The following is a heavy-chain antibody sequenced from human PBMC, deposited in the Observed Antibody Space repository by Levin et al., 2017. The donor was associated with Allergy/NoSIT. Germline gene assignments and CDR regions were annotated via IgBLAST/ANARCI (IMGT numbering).Heavy chain of an antibody. CDR1: GGSFSGYY. D-gene: IGHD1-14*01. Sequence: TSSETLSLTCAVYGGSFSGYYWSWIRQPPGKGLEWIGEINHSGSTNYNPSLKSRVTISVDTSKNQFSLKVTSMTASDTAVYYCARRASGKDWFDPWGQGTLVTVSS. J-gene: IGHJ5*02. V-gene: IGHV4-34*01. CDR2: INHSGST. CDR3: ARRASGKDWFDP.